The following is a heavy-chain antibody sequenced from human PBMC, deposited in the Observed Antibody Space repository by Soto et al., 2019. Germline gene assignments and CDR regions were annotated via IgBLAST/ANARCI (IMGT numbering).Heavy chain of an antibody. CDR2: MNPNSGNT. CDR3: ARAIVGAHFGDWFDP. Sequence: ASVKVSCKASGYTFTSYGINWVRQATGQGLEWMGWMNPNSGNTGYAQKFQGRVTMTSNTSISTAYMELSSLRSEDTAVYYCARAIVGAHFGDWFDPWGQGTLVTVSS. CDR1: GYTFTSYG. D-gene: IGHD1-26*01. J-gene: IGHJ5*02. V-gene: IGHV1-8*01.